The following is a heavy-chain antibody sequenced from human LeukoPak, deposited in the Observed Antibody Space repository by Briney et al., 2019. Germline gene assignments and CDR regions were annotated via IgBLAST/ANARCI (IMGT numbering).Heavy chain of an antibody. D-gene: IGHD3-22*01. CDR2: IYSGGST. J-gene: IGHJ4*02. CDR3: ARFLEGYYYDSSGYGYFDY. V-gene: IGHV3-66*01. Sequence: PGGSLRLSCAASGFTVSSNYMSWVRQAPGKGLEWVSVIYSGGSTYYADSVKGRFTISRDNSKNTLYLQMNSLRAEDTAVYYCARFLEGYYYDSSGYGYFDYWGQGTLVTVSS. CDR1: GFTVSSNY.